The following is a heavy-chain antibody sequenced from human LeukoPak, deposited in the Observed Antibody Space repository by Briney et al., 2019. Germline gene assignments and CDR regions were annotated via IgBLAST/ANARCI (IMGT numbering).Heavy chain of an antibody. Sequence: PSETLSLTCAVFGGSFSDYYWSWIRQPPGKGLQSLGEINHSGITNYNPSLKSRVTISADTSKNQFSLKLSSVTAADTSVYYCASDTVAGTGWGQGTLVTVSS. D-gene: IGHD6-19*01. CDR1: GGSFSDYY. V-gene: IGHV4-34*01. CDR2: INHSGIT. J-gene: IGHJ4*02. CDR3: ASDTVAGTG.